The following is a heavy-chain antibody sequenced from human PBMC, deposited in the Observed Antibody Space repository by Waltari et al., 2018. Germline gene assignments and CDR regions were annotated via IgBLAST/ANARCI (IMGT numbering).Heavy chain of an antibody. D-gene: IGHD4-17*01. Sequence: QVQLVQSGAEVKKPGSSVKVSCKASGGTFSRYAISGVRQAPGQGLEWMGGSIPILGITNYAQKFQGRVTISADESTSTAYMELSSLRPEDTAVYYCARTVTPGDYYYYYMDVWGKGTTVTVSS. CDR1: GGTFSRYA. J-gene: IGHJ6*03. CDR3: ARTVTPGDYYYYYMDV. CDR2: SIPILGIT. V-gene: IGHV1-69*04.